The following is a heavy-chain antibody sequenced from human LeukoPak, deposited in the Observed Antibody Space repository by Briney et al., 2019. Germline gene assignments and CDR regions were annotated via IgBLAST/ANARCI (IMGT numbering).Heavy chain of an antibody. J-gene: IGHJ3*01. V-gene: IGHV4-39*07. Sequence: SETLSLTCTVSGGSISSSSYYWGWILQPPGKGLEWIGSIHYSGSTNYNPSLKSRVTISVDTSKNQFSLKLSSVTAADTAVYYCARARGTMTTSWGQGTMVTVSS. CDR2: IHYSGST. CDR1: GGSISSSSYY. CDR3: ARARGTMTTS. D-gene: IGHD3-22*01.